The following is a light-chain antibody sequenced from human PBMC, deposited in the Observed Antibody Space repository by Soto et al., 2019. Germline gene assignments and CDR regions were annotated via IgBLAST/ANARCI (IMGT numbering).Light chain of an antibody. Sequence: DIQMTQSPSSLSASVGDRVTITCQASQDISNYLNWYQQKPGKAPKLLIYDASNLETGVPSRFSGSGSGTDFTFTISSLQPEDIATYYCQQYDNLPMYTFGQGTNLEIK. CDR2: DAS. CDR1: QDISNY. CDR3: QQYDNLPMYT. V-gene: IGKV1-33*01. J-gene: IGKJ2*01.